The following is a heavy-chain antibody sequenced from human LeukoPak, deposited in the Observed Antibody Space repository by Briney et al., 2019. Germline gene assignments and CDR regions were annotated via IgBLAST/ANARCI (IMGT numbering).Heavy chain of an antibody. CDR2: IIPIFGTA. Sequence: SVKVSCKASVGTFSSYAISWVRQAPGQGLEWMGRIIPIFGTANYAQKFQGRVTITADKSTSTAYMELSSLRSEDTAVYYCARDRVVTGQLDYWGQGTLVTVSS. V-gene: IGHV1-69*06. D-gene: IGHD2-21*02. CDR3: ARDRVVTGQLDY. CDR1: VGTFSSYA. J-gene: IGHJ4*02.